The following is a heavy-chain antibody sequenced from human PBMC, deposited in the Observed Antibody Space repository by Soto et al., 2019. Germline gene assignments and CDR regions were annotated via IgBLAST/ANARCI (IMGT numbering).Heavy chain of an antibody. D-gene: IGHD4-4*01. J-gene: IGHJ6*03. V-gene: IGHV4-34*01. CDR1: GGSFSGYY. CDR2: INHSGST. CDR3: AREGRNYSPVYYYYYYMDV. Sequence: SETLSLTCAVYGGSFSGYYWSWIRQPPGKGLEWIGEINHSGSTNYNPSLKSRVTISVDTSKNQFSLKLSSVTAADTAVYYCAREGRNYSPVYYYYYYMDVWGKGTTVTVSS.